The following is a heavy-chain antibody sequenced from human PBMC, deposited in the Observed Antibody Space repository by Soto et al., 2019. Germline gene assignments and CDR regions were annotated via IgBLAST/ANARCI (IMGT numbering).Heavy chain of an antibody. D-gene: IGHD6-6*01. CDR3: ASPYTSSFAFDI. V-gene: IGHV1-69*06. J-gene: IGHJ3*02. Sequence: QVQLVQSGAEVKKPGSSVKVSCKASGGTLSIYGSSWVRQAPGQGLEWMGGTIPIFGTPNYAQKFQGRVTIHAAKSTSTAYMELSSLRSEDTAVYYCASPYTSSFAFDIWGQGTVFTVSS. CDR1: GGTLSIYG. CDR2: TIPIFGTP.